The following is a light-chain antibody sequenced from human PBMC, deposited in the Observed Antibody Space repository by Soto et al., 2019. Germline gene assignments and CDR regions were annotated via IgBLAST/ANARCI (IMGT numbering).Light chain of an antibody. CDR3: QQYGSSPRFT. CDR1: QSVSSSY. V-gene: IGKV3-20*01. Sequence: EIVLTQSPGTLSLSPGERATLSCRASQSVSSSYLAWYQQKPGQAPRLLIYGASSMATGIPDRFSGSGSGTDFTLTISRLEPEEFAVYYCQQYGSSPRFTFGPGTKVDIK. CDR2: GAS. J-gene: IGKJ3*01.